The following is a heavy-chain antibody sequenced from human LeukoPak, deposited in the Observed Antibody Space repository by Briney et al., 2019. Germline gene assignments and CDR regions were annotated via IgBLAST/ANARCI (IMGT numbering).Heavy chain of an antibody. V-gene: IGHV4-4*07. CDR3: ARGGWVGFPFDY. Sequence: PSETLSLTCTVSGGSITSYYWSWIRQPAGKGLEWIGRIYTSGSTNYNPSLKSRVTMSADTSKNQLSLKLSSVTAADTAVYYCARGGWVGFPFDYWGQGTLVTVSS. CDR1: GGSITSYY. D-gene: IGHD1-26*01. CDR2: IYTSGST. J-gene: IGHJ4*02.